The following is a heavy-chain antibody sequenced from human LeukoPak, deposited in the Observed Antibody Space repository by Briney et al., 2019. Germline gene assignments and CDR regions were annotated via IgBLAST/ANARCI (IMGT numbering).Heavy chain of an antibody. CDR2: IYYSGST. CDR1: GGSISSSNW. V-gene: IGHV4-4*02. Sequence: SGTLSLTCAVSGGSISSSNWWSWVRQPPGKGLEWIGSIYYSGSTYYNPSLKSRVTISVDTSKNQFSLKLSSVTAADTAVYYCARGIMNRIAAAPEYFDLWGRGTLVTVSS. J-gene: IGHJ2*01. CDR3: ARGIMNRIAAAPEYFDL. D-gene: IGHD6-13*01.